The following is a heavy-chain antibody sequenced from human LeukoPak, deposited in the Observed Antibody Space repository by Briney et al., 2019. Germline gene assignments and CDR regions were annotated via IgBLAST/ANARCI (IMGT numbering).Heavy chain of an antibody. Sequence: GSSVKVSCKASGGTFSSYAISWVRQAPGQGLEWMGGIIPIFGTANYAQKFQGRVTITTDESTSTAYMELSSLRSEDTAVYYCASSRAWEPWFDPWGQGTLVTVSS. D-gene: IGHD1-26*01. CDR3: ASSRAWEPWFDP. V-gene: IGHV1-69*05. CDR1: GGTFSSYA. J-gene: IGHJ5*02. CDR2: IIPIFGTA.